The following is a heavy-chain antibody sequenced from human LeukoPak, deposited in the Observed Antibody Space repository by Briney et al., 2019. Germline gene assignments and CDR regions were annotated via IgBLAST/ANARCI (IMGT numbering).Heavy chain of an antibody. CDR2: IYYSGST. D-gene: IGHD3-3*01. CDR1: GGSISSYY. V-gene: IGHV4-59*01. CDR3: ARYYDFWSGYFHYYYYYMDV. Sequence: TSETLSLTCTVSGGSISSYYWSWIRQPPGKGLEWIGYIYYSGSTNYNPSLKSRVTISVDTSKNQFYLKPSSVTAADTAAYYCARYYDFWSGYFHYYYYYMDVWGKGTTVTVSS. J-gene: IGHJ6*03.